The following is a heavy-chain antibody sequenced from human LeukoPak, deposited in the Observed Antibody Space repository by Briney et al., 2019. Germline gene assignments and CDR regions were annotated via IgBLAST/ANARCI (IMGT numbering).Heavy chain of an antibody. CDR3: ARGVAVAHFDY. D-gene: IGHD6-19*01. V-gene: IGHV3-48*03. CDR2: ISSSGSTI. CDR1: VFTFSSYE. J-gene: IGHJ4*02. Sequence: PGGSLRLSCAASVFTFSSYEMNWVRQAPAKGLEWVSYISSSGSTIYYADSVKGRFTISRDNAKNSLYLQMNSLRAEDTAVYYCARGVAVAHFDYWGQGTLVTVPS.